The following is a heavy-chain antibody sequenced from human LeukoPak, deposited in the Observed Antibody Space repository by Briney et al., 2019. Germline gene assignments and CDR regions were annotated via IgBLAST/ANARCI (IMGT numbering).Heavy chain of an antibody. V-gene: IGHV4-38-2*02. D-gene: IGHD6-6*01. J-gene: IGHJ5*02. CDR3: ARVAYSSSGNWFDP. CDR2: IYHSGST. Sequence: SETLSHTCTVSGYSISSGYYWGWIRQPPGKGLEWIGSIYHSGSTYYNPSLKSRVTISVDTSKNQFSLKLSSVTAADTAVYYCARVAYSSSGNWFDPWGQGTLVTVSS. CDR1: GYSISSGYY.